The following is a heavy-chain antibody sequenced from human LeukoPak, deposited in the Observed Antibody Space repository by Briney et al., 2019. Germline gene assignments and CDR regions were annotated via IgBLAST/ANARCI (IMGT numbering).Heavy chain of an antibody. CDR1: GGSFSGYY. V-gene: IGHV4-34*01. J-gene: IGHJ6*04. Sequence: KPSETLSLTCAVYGGSFSGYYWSWIRQPPGKGLEWIGEINHSGSTNYNPSLKSRVTISVDTSKNQFSLKLSSVTAADTAVYYCARDVDTAMVEKNYYYGMDVWGKGTTVTASS. CDR2: INHSGST. CDR3: ARDVDTAMVEKNYYYGMDV. D-gene: IGHD5-18*01.